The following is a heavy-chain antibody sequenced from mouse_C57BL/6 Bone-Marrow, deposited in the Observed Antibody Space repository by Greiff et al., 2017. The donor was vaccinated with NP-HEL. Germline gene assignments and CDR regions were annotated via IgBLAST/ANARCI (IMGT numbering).Heavy chain of an antibody. CDR2: ISYDGSN. CDR3: ARDGYQTWYFDV. J-gene: IGHJ1*03. V-gene: IGHV3-6*01. Sequence: EVKLQESGPGLVKPSQSLSLTCSVTGYSITSGYYWNWIRQFPGNKLEWMGYISYDGSNNYNPSLKNRISITRDTSKNQFFLKLNSVTTEDTATYYCARDGYQTWYFDVWGTGTTVTVSS. D-gene: IGHD2-2*01. CDR1: GYSITSGYY.